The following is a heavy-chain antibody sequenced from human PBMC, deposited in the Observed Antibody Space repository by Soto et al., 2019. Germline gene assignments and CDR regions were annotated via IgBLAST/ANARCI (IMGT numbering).Heavy chain of an antibody. D-gene: IGHD5-12*01. Sequence: PSETLSLTCAVYGGSFSGYYWSWIRQPPGKGLEWIGEINHSGSTNYNPSLKSRVAISVDTSKNQFSLKLSSVTAADTAVYYCNMVEMATIEDYWGQRPLVTVSS. CDR2: INHSGST. V-gene: IGHV4-34*01. CDR3: NMVEMATIEDY. J-gene: IGHJ4*02. CDR1: GGSFSGYY.